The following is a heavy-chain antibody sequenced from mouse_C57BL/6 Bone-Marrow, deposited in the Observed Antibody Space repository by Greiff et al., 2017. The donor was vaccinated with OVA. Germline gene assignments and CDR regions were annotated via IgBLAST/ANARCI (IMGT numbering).Heavy chain of an antibody. CDR3: AREGIYYYGSSWYFDV. D-gene: IGHD1-1*01. CDR1: GYSITSGYD. CDR2: ISYSGST. Sequence: EVQLVESGPGMVKPSQSLSLTCTVTGYSITSGYDWHWIRHFPGNKLEWMGYISYSGSTNYNPSLKSRISITHDTSKNHFFLKLNSVTTEDTATYYCAREGIYYYGSSWYFDVWGTGTTVTVSS. J-gene: IGHJ1*03. V-gene: IGHV3-1*01.